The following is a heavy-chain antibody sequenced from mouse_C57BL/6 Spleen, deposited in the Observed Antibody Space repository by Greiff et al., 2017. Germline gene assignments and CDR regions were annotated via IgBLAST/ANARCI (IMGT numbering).Heavy chain of an antibody. D-gene: IGHD1-1*01. CDR2: INPYNGDT. V-gene: IGHV1-20*01. CDR3: ARGGTTVVAGGYFDD. Sequence: VHVKQSGPELVKPGDSVKISCKASGYSFTGYFMNWVMQSHGKSLEWIGRINPYNGDTFYNQKFKGKATLTVDKSSSTAHMELRSLTSEDSAVYYCARGGTTVVAGGYFDDWGQGTTLTVSS. J-gene: IGHJ2*01. CDR1: GYSFTGYF.